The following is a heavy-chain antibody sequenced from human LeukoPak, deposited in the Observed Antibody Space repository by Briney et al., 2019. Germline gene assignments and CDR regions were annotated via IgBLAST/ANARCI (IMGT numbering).Heavy chain of an antibody. CDR2: IIPILVIA. J-gene: IGHJ6*02. V-gene: IGHV1-69*04. D-gene: IGHD4-17*01. CDR1: GGTFSSYA. CDR3: ARPIATVTRNYYYYGMDV. Sequence: GASVKVSCKASGGTFSSYAISWVRQAPGQGLEWMGRIIPILVIANYAQKFQGRVTIPADNSTSTAYMELSSLTSEDTAVYYCARPIATVTRNYYYYGMDVWGQGTTVTVSS.